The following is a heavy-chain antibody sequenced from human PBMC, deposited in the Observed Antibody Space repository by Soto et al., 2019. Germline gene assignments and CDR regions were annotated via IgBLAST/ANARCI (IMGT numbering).Heavy chain of an antibody. CDR2: IYYSGST. CDR1: GGSISSYY. V-gene: IGHV4-59*01. Sequence: SETLSLTCPVSGGSISSYYGSWIRQPPGKGLEWIGHIYYSGSTNYNPSLKSRVTISLDTSKNQFSLKLTSVTAADTAMYYCARDPTYTTSSAFDYWGQGTLVTVSS. J-gene: IGHJ4*02. D-gene: IGHD6-6*01. CDR3: ARDPTYTTSSAFDY.